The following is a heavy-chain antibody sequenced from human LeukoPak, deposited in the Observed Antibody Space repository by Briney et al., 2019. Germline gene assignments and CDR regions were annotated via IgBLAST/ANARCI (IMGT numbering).Heavy chain of an antibody. CDR3: ARDLNYVTLGYNILADVGYYFDY. CDR2: ISPRNGNR. CDR1: GYTFTMYG. Sequence: ASVKVSCKTSGYTFTMYGVSWVRQAPGRGLQWLGWISPRNGNRAYAQDLQGRVTMTTDTSTTTAYLELRSLRSDDTAIYYCARDLNYVTLGYNILADVGYYFDYWGQGSLVTVSS. V-gene: IGHV1-18*01. J-gene: IGHJ4*02. D-gene: IGHD3-9*01.